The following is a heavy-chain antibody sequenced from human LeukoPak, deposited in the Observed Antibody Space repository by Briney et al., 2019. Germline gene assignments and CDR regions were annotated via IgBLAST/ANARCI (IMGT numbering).Heavy chain of an antibody. Sequence: SVKVSCKASRGTFSSYAISWVRQAPGQGLEWMGGIIPIFGTANYAQKFQGRVTITADESTSTAYMELSSLRSEDTAVYYCARGSVGIVLMVYGALGYWGQGTLVTVSS. CDR1: RGTFSSYA. CDR3: ARGSVGIVLMVYGALGY. V-gene: IGHV1-69*13. CDR2: IIPIFGTA. J-gene: IGHJ4*02. D-gene: IGHD2-8*01.